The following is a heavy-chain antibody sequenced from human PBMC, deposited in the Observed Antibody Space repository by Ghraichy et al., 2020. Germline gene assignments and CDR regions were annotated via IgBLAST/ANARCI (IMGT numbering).Heavy chain of an antibody. CDR1: GGSISSSSYY. CDR3: ARCVGSSSWPYYYYYGMDV. CDR2: IYYSGST. J-gene: IGHJ6*02. Sequence: SETLSLTCTVSGGSISSSSYYWGWIRQPPGKGLEWIGSIYYSGSTYYNPSLKSRVTISVDTSKNQFSLKLSSVTAADTAVYYCARCVGSSSWPYYYYYGMDVWGQGTTVTVSS. D-gene: IGHD6-13*01. V-gene: IGHV4-39*01.